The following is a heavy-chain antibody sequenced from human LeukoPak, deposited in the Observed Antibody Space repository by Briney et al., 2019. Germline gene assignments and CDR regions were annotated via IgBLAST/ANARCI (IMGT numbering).Heavy chain of an antibody. V-gene: IGHV5-51*01. Sequence: GESLKISCKGSGYSFTSYWIGWVRQMPGKGLEWMGIIYPGDSDTRYSPSFQGQVTISADKSISTAYPQWSSLKASDTAMYYCARQLAGTTSVVDYWGQGTLVTVSS. J-gene: IGHJ4*02. D-gene: IGHD1-1*01. CDR2: IYPGDSDT. CDR1: GYSFTSYW. CDR3: ARQLAGTTSVVDY.